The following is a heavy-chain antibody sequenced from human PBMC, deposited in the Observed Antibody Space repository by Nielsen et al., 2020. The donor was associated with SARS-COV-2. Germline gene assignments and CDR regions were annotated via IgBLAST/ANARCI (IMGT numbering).Heavy chain of an antibody. CDR1: GFTFSSYD. J-gene: IGHJ2*01. V-gene: IGHV3-13*04. D-gene: IGHD7-27*01. CDR3: ASRTGDRNRVYWYFDL. Sequence: GGSLRLSCAASGFTFSSYDMHWVRQATGKGLEWVSAIGTAGDTYYPGSVKGRFTISRENAKNSLYLQMNSLRAGDTAVYYCASRTGDRNRVYWYFDLWGRGTLVTVSS. CDR2: IGTAGDT.